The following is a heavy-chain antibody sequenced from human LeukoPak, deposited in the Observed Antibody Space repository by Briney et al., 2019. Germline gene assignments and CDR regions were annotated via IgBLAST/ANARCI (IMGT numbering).Heavy chain of an antibody. Sequence: GGSLRLSCAASGFTFSSYEMNWVRQAPGKGREWVSYISSSGSTIYYADSVKGRFTISRDNAKNSLYLQMNSLRAEDTAVYHCAELGITMIGGVWGKGTTVTISS. J-gene: IGHJ6*04. CDR2: ISSSGSTI. D-gene: IGHD3-10*02. CDR1: GFTFSSYE. CDR3: AELGITMIGGV. V-gene: IGHV3-48*03.